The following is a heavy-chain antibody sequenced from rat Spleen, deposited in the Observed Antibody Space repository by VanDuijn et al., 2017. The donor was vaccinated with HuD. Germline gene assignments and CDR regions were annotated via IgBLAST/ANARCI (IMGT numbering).Heavy chain of an antibody. CDR1: GFTFSNYD. J-gene: IGHJ3*01. D-gene: IGHD1-12*01. CDR3: TPYEGGSAY. V-gene: IGHV5S23*01. CDR2: ITNGGGNT. Sequence: EVQLVESGGGLVRPGGSLKLSCAASGFTFSNYDMAWVRQAPAKGLEWVASITNGGGNTFYRDSVKGRSTISRDDAKSTLYLQMDSLRSEDTATYYCTPYEGGSAYWGQGTLVTVSS.